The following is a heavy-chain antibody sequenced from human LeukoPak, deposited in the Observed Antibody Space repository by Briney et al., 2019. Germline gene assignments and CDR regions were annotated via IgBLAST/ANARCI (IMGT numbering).Heavy chain of an antibody. CDR3: ARRNYGFWSGYSGFDP. D-gene: IGHD3-3*01. Sequence: SETLSLTCTVSGGSISSYYWSWIRQPPGKGLEWIGYIYYSGSTNYNPSLKSRVTISVDTSKNQFSLKLSSVTAADTAVYYCARRNYGFWSGYSGFDPWGQGTLVTVSS. J-gene: IGHJ5*02. CDR1: GGSISSYY. CDR2: IYYSGST. V-gene: IGHV4-59*08.